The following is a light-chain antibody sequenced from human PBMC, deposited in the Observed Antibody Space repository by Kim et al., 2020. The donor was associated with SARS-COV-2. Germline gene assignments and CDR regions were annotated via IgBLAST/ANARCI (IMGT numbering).Light chain of an antibody. Sequence: IQMTQSPSSLSASVGDTVTLTCRASQGISGWLVWYQQRPDKPPTSLIYEASTLQSGVPSRFSGSGSGTDFTLTISGLQPEDFATYYCLQYDTYPISFGQGTRLEIK. V-gene: IGKV1D-16*01. CDR2: EAS. J-gene: IGKJ5*01. CDR3: LQYDTYPIS. CDR1: QGISGW.